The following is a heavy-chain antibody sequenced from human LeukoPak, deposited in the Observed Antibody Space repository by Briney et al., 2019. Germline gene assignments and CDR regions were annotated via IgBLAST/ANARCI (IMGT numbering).Heavy chain of an antibody. Sequence: GASVKVSCKASGYTFTGYYMHWVRQAPGQGLEWMGWINPNSGGTNYAQKFQGWVTMTRDTSISTAYMELSRLRSDDTAVYYCARGPYSSSWYLYYYGMDVWGQGTTVTVSS. V-gene: IGHV1-2*04. CDR3: ARGPYSSSWYLYYYGMDV. CDR1: GYTFTGYY. D-gene: IGHD6-13*01. CDR2: INPNSGGT. J-gene: IGHJ6*02.